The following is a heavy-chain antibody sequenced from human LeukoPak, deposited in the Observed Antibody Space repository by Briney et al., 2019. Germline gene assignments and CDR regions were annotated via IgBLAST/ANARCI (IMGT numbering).Heavy chain of an antibody. CDR2: ISGSGGST. D-gene: IGHD6-6*01. Sequence: GGSLRLSCAASGFTFSSYAMSWVRQAPGKGLEWVSAISGSGGSTYYADSVKGRFTISRDNSKNTPYLQMNSLRAEDTAVYYCAKELGVYSSSSMDVWGKGTTVTVSS. CDR3: AKELGVYSSSSMDV. CDR1: GFTFSSYA. J-gene: IGHJ6*03. V-gene: IGHV3-23*01.